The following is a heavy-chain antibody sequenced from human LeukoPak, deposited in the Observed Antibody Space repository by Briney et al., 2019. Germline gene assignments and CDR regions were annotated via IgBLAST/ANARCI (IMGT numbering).Heavy chain of an antibody. V-gene: IGHV3-66*02. J-gene: IGHJ4*02. CDR3: ARDLHYSASSDYY. CDR1: GFTVSSNY. CDR2: IYSGGST. D-gene: IGHD3-22*01. Sequence: PGGSLRLSCVASGFTVSSNYMSWVRQAPGKGLEWVSVIYSGGSTYYAVSVKGRFTISRDNSKNTLYLQMNSLRPEDTAFYYCARDLHYSASSDYYWGQGTLVTVSS.